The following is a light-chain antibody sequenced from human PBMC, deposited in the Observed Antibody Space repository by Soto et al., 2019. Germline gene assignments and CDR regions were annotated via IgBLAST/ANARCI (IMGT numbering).Light chain of an antibody. CDR2: DAS. Sequence: IQMTQAPSSLSAAVGDRVTITCRASQSISHFLAWYQQKPGKVPKLLIYDASNLGSGVPSRFSGSGSGTDFTLTISSLQPDDFATYYCQQYNSYSGLTFGGGTKVDI. CDR3: QQYNSYSGLT. CDR1: QSISHF. V-gene: IGKV1-5*01. J-gene: IGKJ4*01.